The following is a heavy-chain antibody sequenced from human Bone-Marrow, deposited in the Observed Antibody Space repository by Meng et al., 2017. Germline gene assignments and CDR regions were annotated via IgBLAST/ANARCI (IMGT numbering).Heavy chain of an antibody. CDR3: AKETYDGYIDY. V-gene: IGHV3-21*01. CDR1: GFIFSSYG. J-gene: IGHJ4*02. D-gene: IGHD3-3*01. Sequence: GGSLRLSCAASGFIFSSYGMSWVRQAPGKGLEWVSSISSSSTYIYYADSMKGRFTISRDNAKNSLYLQMNSLRAEDTAVYYCAKETYDGYIDYWGQGTLVTVSS. CDR2: ISSSSTYI.